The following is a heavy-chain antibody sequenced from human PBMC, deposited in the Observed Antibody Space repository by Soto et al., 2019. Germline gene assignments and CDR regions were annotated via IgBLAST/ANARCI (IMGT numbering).Heavy chain of an antibody. CDR3: ARGSIVPVPNLFDP. V-gene: IGHV1-18*01. CDR1: GYIFTSYG. D-gene: IGHD2-15*01. Sequence: ASVKVSCKASGYIFTSYGISWVRQAPGQGREWMGWISAYNGNTNYAQKLQGRVTMTTDTSTSTAYMELRSLRSDDTAVYYCARGSIVPVPNLFDPSGQGTLVTVSS. J-gene: IGHJ5*02. CDR2: ISAYNGNT.